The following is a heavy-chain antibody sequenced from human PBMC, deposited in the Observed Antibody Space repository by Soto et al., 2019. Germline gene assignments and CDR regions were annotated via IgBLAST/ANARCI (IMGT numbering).Heavy chain of an antibody. Sequence: PSKTLSLTCAVSGYSISSGYYWGWIRQPPGKGLEWIGSIYHSGSTYYNPSLKSRVTISVDTSKNQFSLKLSSVTAADTAVYYCASDPWGYYYGMDVWGQGTTVTVSS. J-gene: IGHJ6*02. CDR2: IYHSGST. CDR3: ASDPWGYYYGMDV. V-gene: IGHV4-38-2*01. D-gene: IGHD7-27*01. CDR1: GYSISSGYY.